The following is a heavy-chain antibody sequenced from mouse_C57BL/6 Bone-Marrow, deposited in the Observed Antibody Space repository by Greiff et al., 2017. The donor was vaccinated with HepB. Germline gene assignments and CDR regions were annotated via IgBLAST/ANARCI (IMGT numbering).Heavy chain of an antibody. D-gene: IGHD2-4*01. CDR1: GYTFTSYW. J-gene: IGHJ2*01. CDR2: IHPNSGST. CDR3: TRRGIYDYALYY. V-gene: IGHV1-64*01. Sequence: QVQLQQPGAELVKPGASVKLSCKASGYTFTSYWMHWVKQRPGQGLEWIGMIHPNSGSTNYNEKFKSKATLTVDKSSSTAYMTLSSLTSEDSAVYYCTRRGIYDYALYYWGQGTTLTVSS.